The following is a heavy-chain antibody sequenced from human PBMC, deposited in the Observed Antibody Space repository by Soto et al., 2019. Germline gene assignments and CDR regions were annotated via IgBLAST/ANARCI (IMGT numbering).Heavy chain of an antibody. V-gene: IGHV3-23*01. Sequence: EVQLLESGGGLVQPGGSLRLSCTASGFTFSGYAMSWVRQSPGKELEWVAAITGDGHRTYYADSVEGRFTISRDNSKKPLFLQRNGLRTEDTAIYQCAKRDYYDSATFSPLCESWGQGVLVTVSS. J-gene: IGHJ4*02. D-gene: IGHD3-22*01. CDR1: GFTFSGYA. CDR2: ITGDGHRT. CDR3: AKRDYYDSATFSPLCES.